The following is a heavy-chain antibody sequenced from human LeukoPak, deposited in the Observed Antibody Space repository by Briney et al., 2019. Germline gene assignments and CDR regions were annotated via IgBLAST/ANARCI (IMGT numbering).Heavy chain of an antibody. CDR3: ARVFLAPAAFDY. J-gene: IGHJ4*02. D-gene: IGHD2-2*01. CDR2: IHGGGYT. V-gene: IGHV4-4*07. CDR1: GDSITNQY. Sequence: SETLSLTCTVSGDSITNQYWSWIRQPAGKGLEWIGRIHGGGYTSYNPSLKSRASMSVDTSKNHFSLKLTSVTAADTAVYFCARVFLAPAAFDYWGQGTPVTVSS.